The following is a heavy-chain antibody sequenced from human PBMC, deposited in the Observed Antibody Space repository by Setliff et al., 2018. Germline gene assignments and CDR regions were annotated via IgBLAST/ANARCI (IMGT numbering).Heavy chain of an antibody. D-gene: IGHD6-13*01. V-gene: IGHV4-39*01. CDR2: TYYNGDA. J-gene: IGHJ6*03. CDR1: GGSLRGNAIF. Sequence: SETLSLTCTVSGGSLRGNAIFWGWIRQPPGKGLEWIGSTYYNGDAYYNPSLKSRVTTSIDTSKNQFSLKLSSVTAADTAVYYCARQPYSTTYYYYYYYMDVWGKGTTVTVSS. CDR3: ARQPYSTTYYYYYYYMDV.